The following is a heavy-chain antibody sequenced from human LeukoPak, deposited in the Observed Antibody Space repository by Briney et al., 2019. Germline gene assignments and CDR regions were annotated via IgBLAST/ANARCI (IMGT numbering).Heavy chain of an antibody. Sequence: GGSLRLSCAASGFTFSSYAMSWVRQAPGKGLEWVSAISGSGGSTYYADSVKGRFTISRDNSKNTLYLQMNSLRAEDTAVYYCAKLKAMIVVVYQDYWGQGTLVTISS. V-gene: IGHV3-23*01. CDR3: AKLKAMIVVVYQDY. D-gene: IGHD3-22*01. CDR2: ISGSGGST. CDR1: GFTFSSYA. J-gene: IGHJ4*02.